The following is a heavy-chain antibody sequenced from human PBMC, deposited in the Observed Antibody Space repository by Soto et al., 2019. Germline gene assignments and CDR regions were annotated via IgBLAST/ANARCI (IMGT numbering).Heavy chain of an antibody. V-gene: IGHV3-49*03. CDR2: IRSKAYGGTT. CDR1: GFTFGDYA. D-gene: IGHD3-9*01. CDR3: TRRRYDILTGYYTHTDY. J-gene: IGHJ4*02. Sequence: GGSLRLSCTASGFTFGDYAMSWFRQAPGKGLEWVGFIRSKAYGGTTEYAASVKGGFTISRDDSKSIAYLQMNSLKTEDTAVYYCTRRRYDILTGYYTHTDYWGQGTLVTVSS.